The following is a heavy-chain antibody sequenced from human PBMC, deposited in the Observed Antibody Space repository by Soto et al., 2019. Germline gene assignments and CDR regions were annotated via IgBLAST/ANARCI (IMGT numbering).Heavy chain of an antibody. Sequence: GGSLRLSCAASGFTFSSYWMHWVRQDPGKGLVWVSRINSDGRSTTYADSVKGRFTISRDNAKNTLYLQMNSLRADDTAVYYCARDNGELGRSPYYYYGMDVWGQGITVTVSS. CDR2: INSDGRST. CDR1: GFTFSSYW. J-gene: IGHJ6*02. V-gene: IGHV3-74*01. CDR3: ARDNGELGRSPYYYYGMDV. D-gene: IGHD1-7*01.